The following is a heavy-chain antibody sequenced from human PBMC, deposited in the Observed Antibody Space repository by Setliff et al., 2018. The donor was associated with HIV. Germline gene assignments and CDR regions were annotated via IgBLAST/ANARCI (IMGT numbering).Heavy chain of an antibody. CDR3: ARHRYSSSINWFDP. Sequence: PSETLSLTCTVSGGSASNSRYYWAWIRQPPGKGLEYIGSIYYNEKTYYSPSLKSRVTISIDTSKNQFSLNLTSVTATDTAVYYCARHRYSSSINWFDPWGQGTLVTVSS. CDR1: GGSASNSRYY. V-gene: IGHV4-39*01. J-gene: IGHJ5*02. D-gene: IGHD6-13*01. CDR2: IYYNEKT.